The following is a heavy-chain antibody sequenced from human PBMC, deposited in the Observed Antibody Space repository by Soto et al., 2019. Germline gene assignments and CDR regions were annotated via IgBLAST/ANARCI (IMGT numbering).Heavy chain of an antibody. J-gene: IGHJ3*02. V-gene: IGHV1-18*04. CDR3: ARDYVGNFELRAFDI. D-gene: IGHD4-4*01. CDR1: GYTFTSYG. Sequence: ASVTVSRKASGYTFTSYGISWVRQAPGQGLEWMGWISAYNGNTDYAQKLQGRVTMTTDTSTSTAHMERKALSSDDTAVDYCARDYVGNFELRAFDIWGQ. CDR2: ISAYNGNT.